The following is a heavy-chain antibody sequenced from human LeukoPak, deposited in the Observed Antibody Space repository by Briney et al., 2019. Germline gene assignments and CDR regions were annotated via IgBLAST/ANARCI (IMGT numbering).Heavy chain of an antibody. CDR1: GFTSSRDA. CDR2: VSSSGGST. CDR3: AKQTSGMDV. J-gene: IGHJ6*01. Sequence: CLRLSCAVSGFTSSRDAISWVRQAAGNGLEWVSAVSSSGGSTYYADSVKGRFTISGDNPNDTRYLQMNSLRAEYMAVYYCAKQTSGMDVWAQGTAVSV. V-gene: IGHV3-23*01. D-gene: IGHD1-7*01.